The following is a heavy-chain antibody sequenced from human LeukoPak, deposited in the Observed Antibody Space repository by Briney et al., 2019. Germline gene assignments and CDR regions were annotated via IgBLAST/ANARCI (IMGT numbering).Heavy chain of an antibody. V-gene: IGHV3-21*06. D-gene: IGHD3-22*01. CDR3: AKDMVGRITMIVVVTGYFDY. J-gene: IGHJ4*02. CDR2: ISSSSSYI. CDR1: GFALNSYT. Sequence: GGSLRLSCAASGFALNSYTLSWVRQAPGKGLEWVSSISSSSSYIYYADSVKGRFTISRDNAKNSLYLQMNSLRAEDTAVYYCAKDMVGRITMIVVVTGYFDYWGQGTLVTVSS.